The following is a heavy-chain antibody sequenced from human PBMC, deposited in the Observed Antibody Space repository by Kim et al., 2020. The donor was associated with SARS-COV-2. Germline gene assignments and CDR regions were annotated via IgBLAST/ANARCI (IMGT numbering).Heavy chain of an antibody. CDR3: ARHGCTGGVCYFDP. D-gene: IGHD2-8*02. CDR1: GGSISSSDYY. CDR2: IYYTGTT. J-gene: IGHJ5*02. Sequence: SETLSLTCTVSGGSISSSDYYWGWIRQPPGKGLEWIGSIYYTGTTYYNPSLKSRVTISVDTSKNQFSLKLSSVTDANVYYCARHGCTGGVCYFDPWGQG. V-gene: IGHV4-39*01.